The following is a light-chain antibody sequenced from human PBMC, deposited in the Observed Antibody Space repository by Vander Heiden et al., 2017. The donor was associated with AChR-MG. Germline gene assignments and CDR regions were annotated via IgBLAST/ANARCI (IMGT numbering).Light chain of an antibody. V-gene: IGKV3-11*01. Sequence: EIVLTQSPATPSLSPGERAPLSCRASQSVSSYLAWYQQKPGQAPRLLIYDASNRATGIPARFSGSGSGTDFTLTISSLEPEDFAVYYCQQRSNWPPVFTFGPGTKVDIK. J-gene: IGKJ3*01. CDR1: QSVSSY. CDR3: QQRSNWPPVFT. CDR2: DAS.